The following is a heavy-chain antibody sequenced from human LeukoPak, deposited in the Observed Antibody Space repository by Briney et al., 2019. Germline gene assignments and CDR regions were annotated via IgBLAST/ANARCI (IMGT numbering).Heavy chain of an antibody. V-gene: IGHV1-2*06. J-gene: IGHJ6*02. CDR3: ARNPEGMDV. CDR2: INPSSGGT. Sequence: GASLKVSCKASGYPFTGYYIHWVRQAPGQGLEWMGRINPSSGGTNYAQKFQGTVTMTRDTSISTAYMELSRLRSDDTAVYYCARNPEGMDVWGQGTTVTVSS. CDR1: GYPFTGYY.